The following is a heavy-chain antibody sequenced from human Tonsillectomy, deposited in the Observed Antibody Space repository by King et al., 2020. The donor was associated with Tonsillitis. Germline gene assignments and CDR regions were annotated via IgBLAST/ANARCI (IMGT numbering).Heavy chain of an antibody. V-gene: IGHV3-7*01. CDR3: ARLSIRGRRIFDY. J-gene: IGHJ4*02. Sequence: EVQLVESGGGLVQPGGSLRLSCAASGFTFSSYWMSWVRQAPGQGLEWVANIKQDGSEKYYVDSVKGRFTISRDNAKNSLYLQMNSLRAEDTAVYYCARLSIRGRRIFDYWGQGTLVTVSS. CDR1: GFTFSSYW. CDR2: IKQDGSEK. D-gene: IGHD3-3*02.